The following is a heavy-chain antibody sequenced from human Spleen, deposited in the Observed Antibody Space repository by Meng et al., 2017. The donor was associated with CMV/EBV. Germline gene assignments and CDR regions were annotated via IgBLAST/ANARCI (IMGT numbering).Heavy chain of an antibody. D-gene: IGHD3-10*01. J-gene: IGHJ4*02. V-gene: IGHV1-2*02. CDR1: GYTFTDYY. CDR2: INPNSGGT. CDR3: ARSKGAEIYLAY. Sequence: ASVKVSCKASGYTFTDYYMHWVRQAPGQGLEWMGWINPNSGGTNYAQQFQGRVTMTSDTSITTAYMELSSLESGDTAVYYCARSKGAEIYLAYWGQGALVTVSS.